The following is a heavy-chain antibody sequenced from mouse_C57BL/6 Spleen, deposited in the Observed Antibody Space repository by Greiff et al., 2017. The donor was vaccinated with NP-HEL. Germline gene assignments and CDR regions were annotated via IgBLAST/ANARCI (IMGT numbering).Heavy chain of an antibody. CDR3: ARQNYYGSSYLSWFAY. CDR1: GYTFTEYT. CDR2: FYPGSGSI. Sequence: QVQLKESGAELVKPGASVKLSCKASGYTFTEYTIHWVKQRSGQGLEWIGWFYPGSGSIKYNEKFKDKATLTADKSSSTVYMELSRLTSEDSAVYFCARQNYYGSSYLSWFAYWGQGTLVTVSA. D-gene: IGHD1-1*01. V-gene: IGHV1-62-2*01. J-gene: IGHJ3*01.